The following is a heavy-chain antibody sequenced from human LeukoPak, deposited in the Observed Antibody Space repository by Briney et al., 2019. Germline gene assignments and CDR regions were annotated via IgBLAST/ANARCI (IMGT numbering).Heavy chain of an antibody. J-gene: IGHJ4*02. CDR1: GFSVISNY. V-gene: IGHV3-53*01. CDR2: TYSGGST. Sequence: GGSLRLSCAASGFSVISNYMSWVRQAPGKGLEWVSITYSGGSTYYADSVKGRFTISRDNSKNTLYLQMNSLRADDTAVYYCARDGRGYSFDDWGQETLVTVSS. CDR3: ARDGRGYSFDD. D-gene: IGHD3-10*01.